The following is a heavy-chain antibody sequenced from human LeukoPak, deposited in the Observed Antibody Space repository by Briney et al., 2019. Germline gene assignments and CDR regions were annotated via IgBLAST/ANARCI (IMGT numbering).Heavy chain of an antibody. V-gene: IGHV4-59*12. J-gene: IGHJ4*02. CDR3: ARRPGAITFVY. CDR1: GGSISDFH. CDR2: IHHSGST. D-gene: IGHD2-2*01. Sequence: RSSETLSPTCSVSGGSISDFHWGWIRQTPGKGLEWIGYIHHSGSTYYSPSLKSRVTISIDTSKNQFSLRLSSVTAADTAVYYCARRPGAITFVYWGQGTLVTVSS.